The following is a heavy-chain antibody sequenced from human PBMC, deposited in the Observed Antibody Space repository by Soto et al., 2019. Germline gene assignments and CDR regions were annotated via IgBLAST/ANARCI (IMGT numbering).Heavy chain of an antibody. CDR2: ISAYNGNA. J-gene: IGHJ6*02. CDR3: ARPTTVTTLRHYYYYYGMDV. Sequence: ASVKVSCKASGYTFTSYGIRWVRQAPGQGLEWMGGISAYNGNANYAQKLQGRVTITADESTSTAYMELSSLRSEDTAVYYCARPTTVTTLRHYYYYYGMDVWGQGTTVTVSS. D-gene: IGHD4-17*01. V-gene: IGHV1-18*01. CDR1: GYTFTSYG.